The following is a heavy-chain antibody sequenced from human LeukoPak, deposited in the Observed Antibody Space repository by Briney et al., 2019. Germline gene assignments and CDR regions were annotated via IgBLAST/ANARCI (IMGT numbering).Heavy chain of an antibody. CDR1: GFTFSSYA. CDR3: AKQIRDCSSTSCYDLFDY. Sequence: GGFLRLSCAASGFTFSSYAMSWVRQAPGKGLEWVSAISGSGGSTYYADSVKGRFTISRDNSKNTLYLQMNSLRAEDTAVYYCAKQIRDCSSTSCYDLFDYWGQGTLVTVSS. J-gene: IGHJ4*02. V-gene: IGHV3-23*01. CDR2: ISGSGGST. D-gene: IGHD2-2*01.